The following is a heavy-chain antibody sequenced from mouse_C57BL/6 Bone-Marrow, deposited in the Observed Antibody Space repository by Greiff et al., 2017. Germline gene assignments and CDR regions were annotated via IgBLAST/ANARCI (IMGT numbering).Heavy chain of an antibody. J-gene: IGHJ3*01. CDR1: GFTFSNYW. D-gene: IGHD3-2*02. V-gene: IGHV6-3*01. Sequence: EVTLMESGGGLVQPGGSMKLSCVASGFTFSNYWMNWVRQSPEKGLEWVAQIRLKSDNYATHYAESVKGRFTISRDDSKSSVYLQRNNLRAEDTGIYYCTTAQAAYWGQGTLVTVSA. CDR2: IRLKSDNYAT. CDR3: TTAQAAY.